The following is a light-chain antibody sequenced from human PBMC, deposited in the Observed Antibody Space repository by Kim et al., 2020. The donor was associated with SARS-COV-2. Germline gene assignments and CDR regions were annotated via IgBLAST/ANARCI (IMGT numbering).Light chain of an antibody. CDR2: QDT. CDR1: KLGDKY. CDR3: QAWDSSTPV. J-gene: IGLJ2*01. Sequence: SYELTQPLSVSVSPGQTASITCSGEKLGDKYACWYQQKPGQSPVLVIYQDTNRPSGIPERFSGSNSGKTATLTISGTQPMDEADYYCQAWDSSTPVFGGGTQRSFL. V-gene: IGLV3-1*01.